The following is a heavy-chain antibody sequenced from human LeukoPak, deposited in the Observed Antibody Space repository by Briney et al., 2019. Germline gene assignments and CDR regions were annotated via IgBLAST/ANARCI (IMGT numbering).Heavy chain of an antibody. J-gene: IGHJ6*03. Sequence: PSETLSLTCTVSGYSISSGYYWDWIRQPPGKGLEWIGSIYHSGSLYYNSSLKSRVTISVDTSKNQFSLKLSSVTAADTAVYYCAREGRYCGGGRCSYMDAWGKGTTVTVSS. CDR2: IYHSGSL. CDR1: GYSISSGYY. CDR3: AREGRYCGGGRCSYMDA. D-gene: IGHD2-15*01. V-gene: IGHV4-38-2*02.